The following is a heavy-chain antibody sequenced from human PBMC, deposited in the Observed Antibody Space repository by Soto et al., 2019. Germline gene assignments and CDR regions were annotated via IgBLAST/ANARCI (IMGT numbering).Heavy chain of an antibody. CDR1: GLTFRILT. D-gene: IGHD6-13*01. J-gene: IGHJ5*02. Sequence: GSLRLSCAASGLTFRILTMNWVRQAPGKGLEWVSTISSNSAYIYYTDALRGRFTISRDNAKNSLHLQMNSLRAEDTAVYYCTRDASRDSSARGWFDPWGPGTLVTVSS. CDR3: TRDASRDSSARGWFDP. V-gene: IGHV3-21*01. CDR2: ISSNSAYI.